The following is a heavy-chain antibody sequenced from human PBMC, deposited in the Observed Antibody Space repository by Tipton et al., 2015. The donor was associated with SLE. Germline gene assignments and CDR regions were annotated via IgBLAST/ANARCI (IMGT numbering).Heavy chain of an antibody. J-gene: IGHJ2*01. CDR1: GGSISSSPYF. D-gene: IGHD2-21*02. CDR3: AAAGSKRGSSRQGWVTQREVYWYFDL. CDR2: IYYSGST. V-gene: IGHV4-39*07. Sequence: TLSLTCTVSGGSISSSPYFWGWIRQPPGKGPEWLGSIYYSGSTYYNPSLKSRVTISVDTSKNQFSVKLSSVTAADTAVYYCAAAGSKRGSSRQGWVTQREVYWYFDLWGRGTLVTVSS.